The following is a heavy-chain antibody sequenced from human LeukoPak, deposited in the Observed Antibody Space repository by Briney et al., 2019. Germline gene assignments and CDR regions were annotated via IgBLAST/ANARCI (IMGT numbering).Heavy chain of an antibody. D-gene: IGHD3-9*01. CDR1: GGTFTSYA. J-gene: IGHJ5*02. V-gene: IGHV1-69*06. Sequence: ASVKVSCKASGGTFTSYAISWVRQAPGKGLEWMGGIIPIFGTANYAQKFQGRVTITADKSTSTAYMELSSLRSEDTAVYYCARYYRYDIFTDTNWLVPWGQGGMLSVSS. CDR3: ARYYRYDIFTDTNWLVP. CDR2: IIPIFGTA.